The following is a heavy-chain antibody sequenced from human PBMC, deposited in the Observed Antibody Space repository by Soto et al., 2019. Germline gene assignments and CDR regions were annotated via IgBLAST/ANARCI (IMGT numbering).Heavy chain of an antibody. V-gene: IGHV3-23*01. CDR3: AKWRNWFDP. J-gene: IGHJ5*02. Sequence: EVQLLESGGGLIQPGGSLRLSCVASGVTFSTFAMSWVRQAPGKGLEWVSGFNDNTGNTYYADSVKGRFTISRDNSKNTLYLQMNSLRVEATAVYYCAKWRNWFDPWGQGTLVTVSS. CDR1: GVTFSTFA. CDR2: FNDNTGNT.